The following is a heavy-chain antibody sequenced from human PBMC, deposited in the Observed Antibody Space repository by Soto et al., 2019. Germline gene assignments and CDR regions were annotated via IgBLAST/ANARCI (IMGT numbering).Heavy chain of an antibody. CDR2: ISGSGGST. J-gene: IGHJ6*03. Sequence: GGSLRLSCAASGFTFSSYAMSWVRQAPGKGLEWVSAISGSGGSTYYADSVKGRFTISRDNSKNTLYLQMNSLRAEDTAVYYCAKAPADSSSYYYYYYYYMDVWGKGTTVTVSS. D-gene: IGHD6-6*01. CDR3: AKAPADSSSYYYYYYYYMDV. CDR1: GFTFSSYA. V-gene: IGHV3-23*01.